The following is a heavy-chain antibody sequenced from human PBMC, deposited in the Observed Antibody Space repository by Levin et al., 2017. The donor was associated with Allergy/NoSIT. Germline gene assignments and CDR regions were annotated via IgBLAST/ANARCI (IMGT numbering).Heavy chain of an antibody. CDR3: ARAPSTGWYDDAFDL. Sequence: GESLKISCAASGFSFNTYSMNWVRQAPGKGLEWVSYISSSSSTIYYVDSVKGRFTISRDNAKNSLSLQMNSLRDDDTAIYYCARAPSTGWYDDAFDLWGQGTVVTVSS. CDR1: GFSFNTYS. V-gene: IGHV3-48*02. J-gene: IGHJ3*01. CDR2: ISSSSSTI. D-gene: IGHD6-19*01.